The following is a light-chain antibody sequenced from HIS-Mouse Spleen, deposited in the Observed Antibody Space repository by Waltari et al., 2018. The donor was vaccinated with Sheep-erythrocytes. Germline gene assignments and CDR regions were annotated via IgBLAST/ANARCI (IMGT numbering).Light chain of an antibody. J-gene: IGLJ3*02. V-gene: IGLV2-11*01. CDR1: SSHVGGYNY. CDR3: CSYAGSYTWV. CDR2: DVS. Sequence: QSALTQPPSASGSPGQSVTISCTGTSSHVGGYNYVSWYQQHPGKAPKLMIYDVSKRPSGVPDRFSGSKSGNTASLTISGLQAEDEADYYCCSYAGSYTWVFGGGTKVTVL.